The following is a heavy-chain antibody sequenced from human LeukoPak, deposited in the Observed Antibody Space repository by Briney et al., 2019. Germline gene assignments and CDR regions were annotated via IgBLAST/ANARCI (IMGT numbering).Heavy chain of an antibody. CDR2: IRYDGRNK. Sequence: GGSLRLSCAASGFTFSSYGMHWVRQAPGKGLEWVAFIRYDGRNKYYADSVKGRFTISRDNSKNTLYLQMNSLRAEDTAVYYCAKYTGLPFDYWGQGTLVTVSS. CDR1: GFTFSSYG. CDR3: AKYTGLPFDY. J-gene: IGHJ4*02. V-gene: IGHV3-30*02.